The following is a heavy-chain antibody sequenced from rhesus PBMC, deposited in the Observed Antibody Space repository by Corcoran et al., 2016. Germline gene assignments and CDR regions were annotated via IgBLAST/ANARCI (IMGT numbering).Heavy chain of an antibody. Sequence: EVQLVESGGGLVQPGGSLRLSCAASGFTFSSYGMSWVRQAPGKGLEWVSYIRNGGGSTYYADSVKGRFTISRDNSKNTLSLQMNSLRAEDTAVYYCAKVSDSGYMYFDYWGQGVLVTVSS. V-gene: IGHV3S5*01. CDR1: GFTFSSYG. CDR3: AKVSDSGYMYFDY. J-gene: IGHJ4*01. D-gene: IGHD3-28*01. CDR2: IRNGGGST.